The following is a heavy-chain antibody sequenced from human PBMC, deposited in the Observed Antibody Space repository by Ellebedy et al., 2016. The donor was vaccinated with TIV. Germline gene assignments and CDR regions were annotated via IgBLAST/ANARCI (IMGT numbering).Heavy chain of an antibody. CDR3: ASRGYTYGYYLDY. Sequence: GGSLRLSXKGSGYSFTTYAIAWVRQMPGKGLEWMGIIYPADSDTIYSPSFQGQVTISVDKSINTAYLQWNSLKASDTAMYYCASRGYTYGYYLDYWGQGTLVTVSS. V-gene: IGHV5-51*01. D-gene: IGHD5-18*01. CDR1: GYSFTTYA. J-gene: IGHJ4*02. CDR2: IYPADSDT.